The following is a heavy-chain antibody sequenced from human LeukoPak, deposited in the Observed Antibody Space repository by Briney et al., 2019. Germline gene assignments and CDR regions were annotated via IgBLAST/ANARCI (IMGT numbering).Heavy chain of an antibody. V-gene: IGHV1-24*01. D-gene: IGHD3-16*01. CDR3: ATDSSRGRQFDY. J-gene: IGHJ4*02. Sequence: GASVKVSCKVSGNTLTDLSMNWVRQAPGKGREWMGGFDPEDVETIYAQKFQGRVTMTEDTSTATAYMDLSSLRPDDTAVYYCATDSSRGRQFDYWGQGTLVTVSS. CDR2: FDPEDVET. CDR1: GNTLTDLS.